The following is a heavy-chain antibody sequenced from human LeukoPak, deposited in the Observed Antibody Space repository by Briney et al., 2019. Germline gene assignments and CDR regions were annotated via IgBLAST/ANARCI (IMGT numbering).Heavy chain of an antibody. Sequence: GESLKISCKGSGYSFTSYWIGWVRQMPGKGLEWMGIIYPGDSDTRYSPSFQGQVTISADKSSTTAALTWSSLKASDTAMYFCARQKLLGDDVFDIWGQGTMVTVSS. J-gene: IGHJ3*02. CDR3: ARQKLLGDDVFDI. D-gene: IGHD3-16*01. CDR1: GYSFTSYW. V-gene: IGHV5-51*01. CDR2: IYPGDSDT.